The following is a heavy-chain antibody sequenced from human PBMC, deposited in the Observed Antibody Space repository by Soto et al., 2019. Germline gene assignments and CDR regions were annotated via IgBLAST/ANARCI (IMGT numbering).Heavy chain of an antibody. CDR2: ISGSGGST. Sequence: EVQLLESGGGLVQPGGSLRLSCAASGFTFSSYAMSWVRQAPGKGLEWVSAISGSGGSTYYADSVKGRFTISRDNSKNTLYLQMNSLRAEDTAVYYCAKGPWVDIVATIDAFDIWGQGTMVTVSS. V-gene: IGHV3-23*01. D-gene: IGHD5-12*01. CDR1: GFTFSSYA. CDR3: AKGPWVDIVATIDAFDI. J-gene: IGHJ3*02.